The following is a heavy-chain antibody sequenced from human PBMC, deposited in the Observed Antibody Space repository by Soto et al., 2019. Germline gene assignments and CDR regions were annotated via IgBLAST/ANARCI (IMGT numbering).Heavy chain of an antibody. CDR3: TKGSGTTSQGSLSDY. CDR1: GYTFTRYG. D-gene: IGHD1-1*01. V-gene: IGHV1-18*01. J-gene: IGHJ4*02. Sequence: QVELVQSRDEVKKPGASVKVSCKASGYTFTRYGINWVRQAPGQGLEWMGWISGYNGDTNYGQKVQGRVTMTTDTSTSTAYMELRNLRSDDTAVYYCTKGSGTTSQGSLSDYWGQGTLVTVSS. CDR2: ISGYNGDT.